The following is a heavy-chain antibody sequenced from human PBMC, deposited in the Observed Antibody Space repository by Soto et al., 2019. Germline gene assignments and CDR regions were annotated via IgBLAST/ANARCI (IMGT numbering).Heavy chain of an antibody. Sequence: GGSLRLSCAASGFTVSSYAMSWVRQAPGKGLEWVSAVSGSGGSTYYARSVKGRFTISRENSKNTLYLQMNSLRVEDTAVYYCAKDEVVAANIGGFFDYWGQGTLVTVSS. CDR1: GFTVSSYA. CDR3: AKDEVVAANIGGFFDY. D-gene: IGHD2-15*01. CDR2: VSGSGGST. V-gene: IGHV3-23*01. J-gene: IGHJ4*02.